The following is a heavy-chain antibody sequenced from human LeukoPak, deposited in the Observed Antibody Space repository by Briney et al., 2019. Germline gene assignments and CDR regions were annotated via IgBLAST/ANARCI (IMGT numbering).Heavy chain of an antibody. CDR1: GFTFTNSW. D-gene: IGHD3-10*01. CDR3: TTGLGTYYHGSQRLIPIDY. Sequence: GGSLRLSCVDSGFTFTNSWMSWVRQAPGKGLEWVGRIKSKTDGETTNYAEHVRGRFTISSDDSKSAVYLQMNSLKIEDSAVYYCTTGLGTYYHGSQRLIPIDYWGEGTLVTVSP. J-gene: IGHJ4*02. CDR2: IKSKTDGETT. V-gene: IGHV3-15*01.